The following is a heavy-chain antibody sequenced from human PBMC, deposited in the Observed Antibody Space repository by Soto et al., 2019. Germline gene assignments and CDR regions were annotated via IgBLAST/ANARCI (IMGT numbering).Heavy chain of an antibody. D-gene: IGHD6-6*01. CDR2: IKQDGSEK. Sequence: LRLSCAASGFTFSSYWMSWVRQAPGKGLEWVANIKQDGSEKYYVDSVKGRFTISRDNAKNSLYLQMNSLRAEDTAVYYCARETEYSSSSVWFDPWGQGTLVTVSS. CDR1: GFTFSSYW. CDR3: ARETEYSSSSVWFDP. J-gene: IGHJ5*02. V-gene: IGHV3-7*01.